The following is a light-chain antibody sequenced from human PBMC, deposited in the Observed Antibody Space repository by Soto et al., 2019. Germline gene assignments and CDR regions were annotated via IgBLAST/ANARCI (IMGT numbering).Light chain of an antibody. V-gene: IGKV1-39*01. J-gene: IGKJ2*01. Sequence: DIQMTQSPSSLSASVGDTVTITCRASRRIRGNVNWFQQKPGEAPKLLIHTSSRLQTGVPSRFSGSGFGTDFTLTIDSLQPEDFSTFYCQQSYSNPRTFGQGTTLEIK. CDR1: RRIRGN. CDR3: QQSYSNPRT. CDR2: TSS.